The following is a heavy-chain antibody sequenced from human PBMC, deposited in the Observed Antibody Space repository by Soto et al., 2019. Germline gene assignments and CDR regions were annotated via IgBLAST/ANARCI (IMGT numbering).Heavy chain of an antibody. J-gene: IGHJ6*02. Sequence: EVQLVESGGGLVQPGGSLKLSCAASGFTFSGSAMHWVRQASGKGLEWVGRIRSKANSYATAYAASVKGRFTISRDYSKNPAYLQMNSLKTEDTAVYYCTRSGSGWYKYYYYGMDVWGQGTTVTVSS. D-gene: IGHD6-19*01. CDR1: GFTFSGSA. CDR2: IRSKANSYAT. CDR3: TRSGSGWYKYYYYGMDV. V-gene: IGHV3-73*01.